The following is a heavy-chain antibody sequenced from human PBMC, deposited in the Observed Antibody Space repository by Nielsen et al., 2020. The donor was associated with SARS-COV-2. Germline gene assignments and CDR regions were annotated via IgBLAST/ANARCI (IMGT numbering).Heavy chain of an antibody. Sequence: GKSLKISCAASGFTFSSYGMHWVRQAPGKGLEWVAVISYDGSNKYYADSVKGRFTISRDNSKNTLYLQMNSLRVEDTAVYYCAKDGYSSSWYAPFNYYGMDVWGQGTTVTVSS. D-gene: IGHD6-13*01. J-gene: IGHJ6*02. CDR2: ISYDGSNK. CDR3: AKDGYSSSWYAPFNYYGMDV. V-gene: IGHV3-30*18. CDR1: GFTFSSYG.